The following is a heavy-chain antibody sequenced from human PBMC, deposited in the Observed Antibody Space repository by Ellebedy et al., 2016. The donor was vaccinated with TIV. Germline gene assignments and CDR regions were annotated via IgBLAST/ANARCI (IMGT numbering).Heavy chain of an antibody. CDR3: GRAREPGYFAYYYYGMDV. D-gene: IGHD3-9*01. CDR1: GFTLSDYF. J-gene: IGHJ6*02. CDR2: MSSSGANI. V-gene: IGHV3-11*01. Sequence: GESLKIFCAGSGFTLSDYFMSWVRQAPGKGLEWVSYMSSSGANIYYADSVKGRFTVARDNAKNSLYLQMNDLRGDDTAVYYCGRAREPGYFAYYYYGMDVWGQGTTVTVSS.